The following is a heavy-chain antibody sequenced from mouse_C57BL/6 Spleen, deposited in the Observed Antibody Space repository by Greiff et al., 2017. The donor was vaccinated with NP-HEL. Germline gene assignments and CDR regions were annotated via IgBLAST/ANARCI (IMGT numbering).Heavy chain of an antibody. J-gene: IGHJ2*01. CDR2: IDPANGNT. V-gene: IGHV14-3*01. D-gene: IGHD1-1*01. Sequence: VQLKESVAELVRPGASVKLSCTASGFNIKNTYMHWVKQRPEQGLEWLGRIDPANGNTKYAPKFQGKATITADTSSNTAYLQLSSLTSEDTAIYYCARRDGSSYPFDYWGQGTTLTVSS. CDR3: ARRDGSSYPFDY. CDR1: GFNIKNTY.